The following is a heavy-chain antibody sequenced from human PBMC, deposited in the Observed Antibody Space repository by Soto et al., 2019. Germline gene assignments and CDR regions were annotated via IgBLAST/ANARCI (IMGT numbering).Heavy chain of an antibody. Sequence: QVQLVQSGAEVKKPGASVKVSCKASGYTFSSYAISWVRQAPGQGLEWMGWISAYNGNTNYAQNFQGRVNMTTDTSTSTAYMELRSLRSDDTAVYYCARDPRVYYDSSGYYWVYWGQGTLVTVSS. CDR2: ISAYNGNT. CDR1: GYTFSSYA. D-gene: IGHD3-22*01. CDR3: ARDPRVYYDSSGYYWVY. V-gene: IGHV1-18*01. J-gene: IGHJ4*02.